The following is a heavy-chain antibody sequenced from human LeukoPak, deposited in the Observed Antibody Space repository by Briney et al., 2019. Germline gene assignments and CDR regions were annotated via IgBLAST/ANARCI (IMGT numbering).Heavy chain of an antibody. CDR2: IKKDGSEK. J-gene: IGHJ4*02. CDR3: AISWGGALDY. CDR1: GFTFSKYW. V-gene: IGHV3-7*03. D-gene: IGHD6-13*01. Sequence: GGSLRLSCVASGFTFSKYWMSRVRQAPGKGLEWVANIKKDGSEKDYVDSVKGRFTISRDNAKNSLYLQINSLRAEDTAVYYCAISWGGALDYWGQGIPVTVSS.